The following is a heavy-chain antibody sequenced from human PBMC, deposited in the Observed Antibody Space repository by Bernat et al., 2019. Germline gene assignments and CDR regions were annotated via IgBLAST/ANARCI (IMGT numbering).Heavy chain of an antibody. CDR3: ARATGDYYGSGSYFKGIWFDP. D-gene: IGHD3-10*01. CDR2: IYHSGST. V-gene: IGHV4-30-2*01. CDR1: GGSISSGGYS. J-gene: IGHJ5*02. Sequence: QLQLQESGSGLVKPSQTLSLTCAVSGGSISSGGYSWSWIRQPPGKGLEWIGYIYHSGSTYYNPSLKSRVTISVDRSKNQFSLKLSSVTAADTAVYYCARATGDYYGSGSYFKGIWFDPPGQGTLVTVSS.